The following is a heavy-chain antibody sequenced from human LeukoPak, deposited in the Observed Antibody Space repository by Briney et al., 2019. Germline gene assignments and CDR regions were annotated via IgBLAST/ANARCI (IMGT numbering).Heavy chain of an antibody. J-gene: IGHJ6*03. CDR3: ARYGIAAAGTFYYYYMDV. CDR2: INHSGTT. Sequence: SETLSLTCAVYGGSFSGYYWSWIRQPPGKGLEWIGEINHSGTTNYNPSLKSRVTISVDTSKNQFSLKLSSVTAADTAVYYCARYGIAAAGTFYYYYMDVWGKGTTVTVSS. V-gene: IGHV4-34*01. D-gene: IGHD6-13*01. CDR1: GGSFSGYY.